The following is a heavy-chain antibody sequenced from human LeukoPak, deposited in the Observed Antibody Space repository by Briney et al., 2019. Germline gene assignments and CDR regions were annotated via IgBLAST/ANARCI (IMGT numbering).Heavy chain of an antibody. CDR1: GFIVSSNH. D-gene: IGHD3-10*01. CDR2: TYSGDTT. V-gene: IGHV3-66*01. Sequence: SGGSLRLSYAASGFIVSSNHINWVRQTPAKGLEWVSITYSGDTTYYADSVKGRFTVSRDNSKNTLYLQMNSLRVEDTAVYYCARERPGSRVLDYWGQGNVVTVSS. CDR3: ARERPGSRVLDY. J-gene: IGHJ4*02.